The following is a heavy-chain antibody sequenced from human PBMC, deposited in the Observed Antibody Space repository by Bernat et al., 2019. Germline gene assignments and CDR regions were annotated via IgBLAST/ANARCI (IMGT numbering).Heavy chain of an antibody. CDR3: ARRTPNSAWVDY. Sequence: QVQLQESGPGLVKPSETLSLTCAVSGYSISSGYYWVWIRQPPGKGLEWIGNIYHNGNTYYNPSLKSRVTISIDTSKNQFSLKLSSVTAADTAVYYCARRTPNSAWVDYWGQGTLVIVSS. J-gene: IGHJ4*02. D-gene: IGHD2-15*01. V-gene: IGHV4-38-2*01. CDR2: IYHNGNT. CDR1: GYSISSGYY.